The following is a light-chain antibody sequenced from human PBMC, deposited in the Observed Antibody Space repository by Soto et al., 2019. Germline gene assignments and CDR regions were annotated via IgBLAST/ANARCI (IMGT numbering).Light chain of an antibody. V-gene: IGLV2-8*01. J-gene: IGLJ1*01. Sequence: QSVLTQPPSASGSPGQSVTISCTGTSSDFGPYKYVSWYQQHPGKVPKLIIYAVNQRPSGVPDRFSGSKSGNTASLTVSGLQAEDEADYYCSSYASGNIYVFGPGTKVTVL. CDR1: SSDFGPYKY. CDR2: AVN. CDR3: SSYASGNIYV.